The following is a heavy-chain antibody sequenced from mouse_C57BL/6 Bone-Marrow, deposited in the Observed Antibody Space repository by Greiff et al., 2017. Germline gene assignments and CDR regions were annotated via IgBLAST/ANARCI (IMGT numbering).Heavy chain of an antibody. CDR3: ARRRYWYFDV. V-gene: IGHV1-69*01. J-gene: IGHJ1*03. CDR1: GYTFTSYW. CDR2: IDPSDSYT. Sequence: VQLQQPGAELVMPGASVKLSCKASGYTFTSYWMHWVKQRPGQGLEWIGEIDPSDSYTNYNQKFKGKSTLTVDKSSSTAYMQLSSLTSDDSAVYYCARRRYWYFDVWGTGTTVTVSS.